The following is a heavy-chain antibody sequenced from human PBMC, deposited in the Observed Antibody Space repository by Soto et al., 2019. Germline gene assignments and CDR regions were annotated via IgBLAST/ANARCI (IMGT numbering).Heavy chain of an antibody. CDR3: ATRAGISGSYLFDY. D-gene: IGHD1-26*01. Sequence: ASVKVSCKVSGYTLTELSMHWVRQAPGKGLEWMGGFDPEDGETIYAQKFQGRVTMTEDTSTDTAYMELSSLRSEDTAVYYCATRAGISGSYLFDYWGQGTLVTVS. J-gene: IGHJ4*02. V-gene: IGHV1-24*01. CDR1: GYTLTELS. CDR2: FDPEDGET.